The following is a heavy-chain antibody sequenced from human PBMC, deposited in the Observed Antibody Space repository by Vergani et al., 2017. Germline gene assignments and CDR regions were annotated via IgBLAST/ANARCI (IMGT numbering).Heavy chain of an antibody. CDR1: DSSIMTNPY. Sequence: QVQLQESGPGLVKPSETLTLTCDVSDSSIMTNPYWGWFRQSPGKGLEWIGCIHHSGDTHYNSSLKSRVSISLVSSSKFSLGLTSVTAADTALYYCARHRGSGGFFPSSYFYGIDVWGHGTTVTVSS. D-gene: IGHD3-10*01. CDR2: IHHSGDT. V-gene: IGHV4-38-2*01. CDR3: ARHRGSGGFFPSSYFYGIDV. J-gene: IGHJ6*02.